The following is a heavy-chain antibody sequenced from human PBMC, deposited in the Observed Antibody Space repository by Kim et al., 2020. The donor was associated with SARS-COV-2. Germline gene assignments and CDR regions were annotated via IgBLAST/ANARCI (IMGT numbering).Heavy chain of an antibody. V-gene: IGHV1-18*01. Sequence: ASVKVSCKASGYTFTSYGISWVRQAPGQGLEWMGWISAYNGNTNYAQKLQGRVTMTTDTSTSTAYMELRSLRSDDTAVYYCARDHYDILTGYYGSPLYYYYGMDVWGQGTTVTVSS. CDR1: GYTFTSYG. J-gene: IGHJ6*02. CDR3: ARDHYDILTGYYGSPLYYYYGMDV. CDR2: ISAYNGNT. D-gene: IGHD3-9*01.